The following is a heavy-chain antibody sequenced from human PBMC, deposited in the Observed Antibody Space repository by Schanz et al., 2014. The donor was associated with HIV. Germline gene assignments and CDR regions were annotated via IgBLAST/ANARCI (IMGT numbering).Heavy chain of an antibody. CDR2: LKPNSGET. Sequence: QVQLVQSGAEVKKPGASVKVSCKASGYTFTDYFVHWVRQAPGQGLEWMAWLKPNSGETKFARKFQGRVTMTRDTSISTAYMELSRLRSDDTAVYYCAREGTAARQFYYYGMDVWGQGTTVTVSS. D-gene: IGHD6-6*01. CDR3: AREGTAARQFYYYGMDV. CDR1: GYTFTDYF. V-gene: IGHV1-2*02. J-gene: IGHJ6*02.